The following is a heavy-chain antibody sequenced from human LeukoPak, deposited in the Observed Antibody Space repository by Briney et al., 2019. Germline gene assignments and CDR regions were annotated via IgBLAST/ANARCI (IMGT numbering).Heavy chain of an antibody. J-gene: IGHJ4*02. CDR3: VKAHSSSWYYFEY. CDR2: ISGGDGDT. D-gene: IGHD6-13*01. Sequence: QSGGSLRLSCAASGFTFSSYDMNWVRQAPGKGLEWVSVISGGDGDTYYADSVKGRFTISRDNSKDTVYLQMSSLRTEDTAVYYCVKAHSSSWYYFEYWGQGSLVTVSS. V-gene: IGHV3-23*01. CDR1: GFTFSSYD.